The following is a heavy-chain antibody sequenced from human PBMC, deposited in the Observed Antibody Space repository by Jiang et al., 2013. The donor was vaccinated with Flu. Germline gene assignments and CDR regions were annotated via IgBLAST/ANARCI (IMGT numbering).Heavy chain of an antibody. CDR3: ARDYGGNFLAFSFDY. CDR1: GYTFTSYY. D-gene: IGHD4-23*01. CDR2: INPSGGST. J-gene: IGHJ4*02. Sequence: SGAEVKKPGASVKVSCKASGYTFTSYYMHWVRQAPGQGLEWMGIINPSGGSTSYAQKFQGRVTMTRDTSTSTVYMELSSLRSEDTAVYYCARDYGGNFLAFSFDYWGQGTLVTVSS. V-gene: IGHV1-46*01.